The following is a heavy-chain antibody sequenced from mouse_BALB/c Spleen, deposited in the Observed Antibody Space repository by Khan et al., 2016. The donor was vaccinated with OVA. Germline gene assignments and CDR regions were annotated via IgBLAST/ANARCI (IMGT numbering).Heavy chain of an antibody. CDR1: GFTFSNFG. J-gene: IGHJ2*01. V-gene: IGHV5-17*02. CDR3: ERDYDVNFDY. Sequence: EVELVESGGGLVQPGGSRKLSCAASGFTFSNFGMHWVRQAPEKGLEWVAFISSGSSTIYYADTVKGRFTISRDNPMNTLFLHMTSLRSEDTAMYYCERDYDVNFDYWGQGTTLTVSA. CDR2: ISSGSSTI. D-gene: IGHD2-4*01.